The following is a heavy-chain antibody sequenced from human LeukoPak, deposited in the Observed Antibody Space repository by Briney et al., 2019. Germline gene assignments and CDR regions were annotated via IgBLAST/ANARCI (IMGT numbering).Heavy chain of an antibody. V-gene: IGHV3-21*01. CDR3: ARDQQQLVQGYFQH. D-gene: IGHD6-13*01. J-gene: IGHJ1*01. Sequence: PGGSLRLSCAASGFIFSDYYMNWVRQAPGKGLEWVSSISSSSSYIYYADSVKGRFTISRDNAKNSLYLQMNSLRAEDTAVYYCARDQQQLVQGYFQHWGQGTLVTVSS. CDR2: ISSSSSYI. CDR1: GFIFSDYY.